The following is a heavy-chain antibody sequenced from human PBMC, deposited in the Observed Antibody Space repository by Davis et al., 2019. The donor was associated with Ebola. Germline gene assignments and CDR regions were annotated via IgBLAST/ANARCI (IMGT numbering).Heavy chain of an antibody. D-gene: IGHD3-22*01. V-gene: IGHV3-53*01. CDR3: TRSSYDSSGYYLFDI. Sequence: PGGSLRLSCAASGFTVSSNYMSWVRQAPGKGLEWVSVIYSGGSTYYADSVKGRFTISRDNSKNTLYLQMNSLRDEDTAVYYCTRSSYDSSGYYLFDIWGQGTMVTVSS. J-gene: IGHJ3*02. CDR2: IYSGGST. CDR1: GFTVSSNY.